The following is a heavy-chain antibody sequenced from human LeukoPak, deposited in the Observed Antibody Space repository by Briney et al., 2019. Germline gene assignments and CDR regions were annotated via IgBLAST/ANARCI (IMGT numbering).Heavy chain of an antibody. D-gene: IGHD1-26*01. CDR3: AKDRTVGASYWYFDL. J-gene: IGHJ2*01. CDR2: IKQDGSEK. CDR1: GFTFSSYG. Sequence: GRSLRLSCAASGFTFSSYGMHWVRQAPGKGLEWVANIKQDGSEKYYVDSVKGRFTISRDSSKNTLFLHMNTLRAEDTAIYYCAKDRTVGASYWYFDLWGRGTLVTVSS. V-gene: IGHV3-7*03.